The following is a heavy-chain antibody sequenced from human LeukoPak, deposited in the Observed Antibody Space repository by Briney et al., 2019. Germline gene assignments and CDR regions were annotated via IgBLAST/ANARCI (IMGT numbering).Heavy chain of an antibody. V-gene: IGHV1-2*06. Sequence: GASVKVSRKASGYTFTGYYLHWVRQAPGQGLEWMGRINPDSGGTNYAQKFQGRVTMTRDTSIGTAHMEVSGLRSDDTAVYYCARINDSSGYYHPHLDCWGQGTLVTVSS. D-gene: IGHD3-22*01. CDR1: GYTFTGYY. J-gene: IGHJ4*02. CDR2: INPDSGGT. CDR3: ARINDSSGYYHPHLDC.